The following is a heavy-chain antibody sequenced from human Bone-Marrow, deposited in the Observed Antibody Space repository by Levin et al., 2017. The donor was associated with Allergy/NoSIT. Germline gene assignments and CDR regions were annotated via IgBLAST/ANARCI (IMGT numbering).Heavy chain of an antibody. V-gene: IGHV1-58*01. CDR1: GFNFSRSA. Sequence: GASVKVSCKASGFNFSRSAVQWVRQARGQGLEWIGWIVVGSGYTDYAQKFQERVTITRDMSTNTAYLELRSLRSEDTAVYYCAAEGVRGITYWAFDLWGRGTLVTVSS. J-gene: IGHJ2*01. CDR2: IVVGSGYT. D-gene: IGHD3-10*01. CDR3: AAEGVRGITYWAFDL.